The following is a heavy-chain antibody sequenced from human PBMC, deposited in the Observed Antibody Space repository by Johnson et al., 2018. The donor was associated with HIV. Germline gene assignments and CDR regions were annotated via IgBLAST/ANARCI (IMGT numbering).Heavy chain of an antibody. V-gene: IGHV3-66*01. CDR1: GFIVSSNY. CDR2: IYSGGST. J-gene: IGHJ3*02. D-gene: IGHD3-22*01. Sequence: VQLLESGGGLVQPGGSLRLSCAASGFIVSSNYMSWVRQAPGKGLEWVSVIYSGGSTYYADSVKGRFTISRDNSKNTLYLQMNSLRAEDTALYYCAGCGIESSDYYGGYAFDIWGQGTVVTVST. CDR3: AGCGIESSDYYGGYAFDI.